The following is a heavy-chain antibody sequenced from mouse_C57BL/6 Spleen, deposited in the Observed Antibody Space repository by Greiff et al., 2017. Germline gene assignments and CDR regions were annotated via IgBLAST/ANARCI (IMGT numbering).Heavy chain of an antibody. CDR2: IRNKANGYTT. V-gene: IGHV7-3*01. J-gene: IGHJ2*01. CDR3: ARSSIWDYFDY. Sequence: EVQLVESGGGLVQPGGSLSLSCAASGFTFTDYYMSWVRQPPGKALEWLGFIRNKANGYTTEYSASVKGRFTISRDNSQSILYLQMNALRAEDSATYYCARSSIWDYFDYWGQGTTLTVSS. CDR1: GFTFTDYY. D-gene: IGHD4-1*01.